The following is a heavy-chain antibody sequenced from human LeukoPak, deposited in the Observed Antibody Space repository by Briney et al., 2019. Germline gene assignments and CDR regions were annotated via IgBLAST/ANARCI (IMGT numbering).Heavy chain of an antibody. Sequence: ASVTVSCKASGYTFTSYYMDWVRQAPGQGLEWMGMINPSGGKRNYAQKFQGRVTMTTDTSTSTVYMELSSLRSEDTAVYYCARGARIWLQFKTSAGFDYWGQGTLLTVSS. J-gene: IGHJ4*02. CDR2: INPSGGKR. CDR1: GYTFTSYY. D-gene: IGHD5-24*01. V-gene: IGHV1-46*01. CDR3: ARGARIWLQFKTSAGFDY.